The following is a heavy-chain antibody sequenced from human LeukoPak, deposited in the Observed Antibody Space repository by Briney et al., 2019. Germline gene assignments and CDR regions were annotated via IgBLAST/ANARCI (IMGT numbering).Heavy chain of an antibody. CDR2: ISWNGGRI. D-gene: IGHD2/OR15-2a*01. V-gene: IGHV3-9*03. J-gene: IGHJ5*02. CDR1: GFTFGDYA. Sequence: PGGSLRLSCAASGFTFGDYAMHWVRQTPGKGLEWVSGISWNGGRIGYADSVEGRFTISRDNAKNSLYLQMNSLRVEDMAFYYCARQPESGGDFYVWFDPWGQGTLVTVSS. CDR3: ARQPESGGDFYVWFDP.